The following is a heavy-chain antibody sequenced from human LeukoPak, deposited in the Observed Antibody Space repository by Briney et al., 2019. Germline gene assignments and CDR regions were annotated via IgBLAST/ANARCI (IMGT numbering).Heavy chain of an antibody. CDR1: GFTFSNYG. Sequence: HPGGSLRLSCAASGFTFSNYGMNWVRQAPGKGLEWVSALSSSGGSTYYADSVKGRFTISRDNSKNTLYLQMNSLRAEDTAVYYCAKVATILGYWGQGTLVTVSS. CDR2: LSSSGGST. J-gene: IGHJ4*02. CDR3: AKVATILGY. V-gene: IGHV3-23*01. D-gene: IGHD5-12*01.